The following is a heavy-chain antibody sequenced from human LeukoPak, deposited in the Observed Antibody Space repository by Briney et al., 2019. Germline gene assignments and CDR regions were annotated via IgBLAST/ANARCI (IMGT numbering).Heavy chain of an antibody. Sequence: GGSLRLSCAASGFTFSSYGMHWVRQAPGKGLEWVAFIRYDGSNKYYADSVKGRFTISRDNSKNTLYLQMNSLRAEDTAVYYCAKGERITMIVVVPPIDYWGQGTLVTVSS. D-gene: IGHD3-22*01. CDR2: IRYDGSNK. CDR1: GFTFSSYG. CDR3: AKGERITMIVVVPPIDY. V-gene: IGHV3-30*02. J-gene: IGHJ4*02.